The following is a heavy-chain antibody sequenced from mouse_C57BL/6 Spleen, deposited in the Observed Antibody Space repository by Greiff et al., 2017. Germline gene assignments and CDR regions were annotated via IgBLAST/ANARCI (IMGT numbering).Heavy chain of an antibody. CDR2: IDPETGGT. V-gene: IGHV1-15*01. CDR1: GYTFTDYE. Sequence: QVQLQQSGAELVRPGASVTLSCKASGYTFTDYEMHWVKQTPVHGLEWIGAIDPETGGTAYNQKFKGKAILTADKSSSTAYMELRSLTSEDSAVYYCTREGEGITTVVAPGYFDVWGTGTTVTVSS. CDR3: TREGEGITTVVAPGYFDV. D-gene: IGHD1-1*01. J-gene: IGHJ1*03.